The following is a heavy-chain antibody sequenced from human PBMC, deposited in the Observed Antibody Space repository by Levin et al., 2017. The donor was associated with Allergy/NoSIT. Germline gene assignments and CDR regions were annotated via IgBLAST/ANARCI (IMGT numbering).Heavy chain of an antibody. Sequence: GESLKISCAASGFTFSTYGMHWVRQAPGKGLEWVSLTSSDGSNKHYADSVKGRFTISRDNSKNTLYLQMNSLRAEDTALYYCAKDRGLWSHDGMDVWGQGSTVSISS. J-gene: IGHJ6*02. CDR2: TSSDGSNK. D-gene: IGHD5-18*01. CDR3: AKDRGLWSHDGMDV. V-gene: IGHV3-30*18. CDR1: GFTFSTYG.